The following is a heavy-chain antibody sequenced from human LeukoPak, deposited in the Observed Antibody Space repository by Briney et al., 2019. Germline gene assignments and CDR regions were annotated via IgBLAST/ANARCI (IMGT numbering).Heavy chain of an antibody. CDR1: GFTFSSYS. CDR3: ARGRVPAALTDY. CDR2: ISSSSSYI. D-gene: IGHD2-2*01. V-gene: IGHV3-21*01. Sequence: PGGSLRLSCAASGFTFSSYSMNWVRQAPGKGLECVSSISSSSSYIYYADSVEGRFTISRDNAKNSLYLQMNSLRAEDTAVYYCARGRVPAALTDYWGQGTLVTVSS. J-gene: IGHJ4*02.